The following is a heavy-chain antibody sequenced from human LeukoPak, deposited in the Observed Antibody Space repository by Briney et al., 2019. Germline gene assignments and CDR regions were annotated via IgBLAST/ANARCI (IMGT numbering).Heavy chain of an antibody. D-gene: IGHD5-12*01. CDR2: IYTSGST. CDR3: ARAGSGYERGYGAFDI. Sequence: SETLSLTCTVSGGSISSYYWSWIRQPAGKGLEWIGRIYTSGSTNYNPSLKGRVTMSVDTSKNQFSLKLSSVTAADTAVYYCARAGSGYERGYGAFDIWGQGTMVTVSS. V-gene: IGHV4-4*07. J-gene: IGHJ3*02. CDR1: GGSISSYY.